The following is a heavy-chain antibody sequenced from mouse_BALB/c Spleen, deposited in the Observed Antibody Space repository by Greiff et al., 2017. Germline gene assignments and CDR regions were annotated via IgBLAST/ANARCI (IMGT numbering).Heavy chain of an antibody. D-gene: IGHD1-1*01. Sequence: DVKLVESGGGLVKPGGSLKLSCAASGFTFSDYYMYWVRQTPEKRLEWVATISDGGSYTYYPDSVKGRFTISRDNAKNNLYLQMSSLKSEDTAMYYCARALGSSYDYYAMDYWGQGTSVTVSS. CDR2: ISDGGSYT. CDR1: GFTFSDYY. V-gene: IGHV5-4*02. J-gene: IGHJ4*01. CDR3: ARALGSSYDYYAMDY.